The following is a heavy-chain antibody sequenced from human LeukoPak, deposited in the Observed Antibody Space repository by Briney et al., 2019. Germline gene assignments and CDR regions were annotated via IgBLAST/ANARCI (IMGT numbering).Heavy chain of an antibody. V-gene: IGHV3-23*01. CDR1: GFTFSSYA. D-gene: IGHD1-26*01. J-gene: IGHJ4*02. CDR2: ISGSGAST. CDR3: AKDVGKWESLHFFDY. Sequence: GGSLRLSCAASGFTFSSYAMSWVRQAPGKGLEWVSAISGSGASTYYADSVKGRFTISRDDSRNTLYLQMNSLRGDDTAVYYCAKDVGKWESLHFFDYWGQGTLVTVSS.